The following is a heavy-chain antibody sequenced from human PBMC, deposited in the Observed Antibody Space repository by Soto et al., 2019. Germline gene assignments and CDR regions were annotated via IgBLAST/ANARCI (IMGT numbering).Heavy chain of an antibody. CDR3: ARAEDYDFWSGPPKYFDN. D-gene: IGHD3-3*01. J-gene: IGHJ4*02. Sequence: PGGSLRLSCATSGFTFRSYWMTWVRQAPGKGPEWVAIIKPDGSEKQYVDSVKGRFTVSRDNAKKSLDLQMNSLRVEDTAVYYCARAEDYDFWSGPPKYFDNWGQGTQVTVSS. V-gene: IGHV3-7*03. CDR1: GFTFRSYW. CDR2: IKPDGSEK.